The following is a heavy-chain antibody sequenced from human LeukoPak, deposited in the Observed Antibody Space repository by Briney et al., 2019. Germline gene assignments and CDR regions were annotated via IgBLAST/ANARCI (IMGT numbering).Heavy chain of an antibody. CDR1: GGTFSSYT. J-gene: IGHJ5*02. V-gene: IGHV1-69*04. D-gene: IGHD3-22*01. CDR2: IILILGIA. Sequence: GPSVKVSCKASGGTFSSYTISWVRQAPGQGLEWMGRIILILGIANYAQKFQGRVTITADKSTSTAYMELSSLRSEDTAVYYCARERKTYYYDSSGYPLGFDPWGQGTLVTVSS. CDR3: ARERKTYYYDSSGYPLGFDP.